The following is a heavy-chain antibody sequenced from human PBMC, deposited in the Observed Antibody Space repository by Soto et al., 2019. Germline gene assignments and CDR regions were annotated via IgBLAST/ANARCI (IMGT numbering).Heavy chain of an antibody. Sequence: QVQLVQSGAEVKKPGSSVKVSCKASGGTFSSYAISWVRQAPGQGLEWMGGIIPIFGTANYAQKFQGRVTITADESTSTAYMELSSLRSEDTAVYYCASNGYYDILTGYSWYFDLWGRGTLVTVSS. V-gene: IGHV1-69*01. CDR3: ASNGYYDILTGYSWYFDL. J-gene: IGHJ2*01. CDR1: GGTFSSYA. CDR2: IIPIFGTA. D-gene: IGHD3-9*01.